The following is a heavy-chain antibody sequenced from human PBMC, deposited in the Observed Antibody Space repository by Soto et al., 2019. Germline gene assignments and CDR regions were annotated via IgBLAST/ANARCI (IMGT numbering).Heavy chain of an antibody. V-gene: IGHV3-7*03. J-gene: IGHJ4*02. D-gene: IGHD3-22*01. CDR3: ARDLTYYYDAVGYYPLLY. CDR1: GFTFSRYW. Sequence: HPGGSLRLSCAASGFTFSRYWMSWVRQAPGKGLEWVANIKEDGSEKYYVDSVKGRFSISRDNAKNSLSLQMNTLRAEDTAAYYCARDLTYYYDAVGYYPLLYWGQGALVTVSS. CDR2: IKEDGSEK.